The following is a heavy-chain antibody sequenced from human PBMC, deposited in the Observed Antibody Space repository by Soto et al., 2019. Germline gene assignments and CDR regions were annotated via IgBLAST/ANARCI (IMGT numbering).Heavy chain of an antibody. Sequence: QVQLVQSGAEVKEPGASVKVSCQASGYTFTNYWMHWVRQAPGQGLDWMGIINPSDGTTTYAQKFQGRVTVTRDTSTNTVYMELNSLTSDDTAMYYCARGGRDAYYRYWGQGTLVTVSS. V-gene: IGHV1-46*01. D-gene: IGHD1-26*01. CDR2: INPSDGTT. J-gene: IGHJ4*02. CDR1: GYTFTNYW. CDR3: ARGGRDAYYRY.